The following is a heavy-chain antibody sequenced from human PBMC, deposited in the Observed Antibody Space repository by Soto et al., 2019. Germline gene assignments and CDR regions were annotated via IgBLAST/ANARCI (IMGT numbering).Heavy chain of an antibody. V-gene: IGHV4-39*01. CDR2: LYYGGST. CDR1: GGSINSDDSF. J-gene: IGHJ5*02. Sequence: SETLSLTCSVSGGSINSDDSFWGWVRQSPGKGLEWIGSLYYGGSTFYNPSLKSRVTISLDTSKNQFSLRLTSVTAADTAIYYCARQLPVGATSWFDPWGQGTLVTVSS. CDR3: ARQLPVGATSWFDP. D-gene: IGHD1-26*01.